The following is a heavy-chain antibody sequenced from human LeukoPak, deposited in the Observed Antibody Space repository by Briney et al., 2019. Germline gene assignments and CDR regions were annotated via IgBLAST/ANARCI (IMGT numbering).Heavy chain of an antibody. CDR2: MNPNSGNT. Sequence: ASVKVSCKASGYTFTSYDINWVRQVTGQGLEWMGWMNPNSGNTGYAQKFQGRVTMTRNTSISTAYMELSSLRSEDTAVYYCARAAPRSSSIETYYFDYWGQGTLVTVSS. D-gene: IGHD6-13*01. CDR3: ARAAPRSSSIETYYFDY. J-gene: IGHJ4*02. V-gene: IGHV1-8*01. CDR1: GYTFTSYD.